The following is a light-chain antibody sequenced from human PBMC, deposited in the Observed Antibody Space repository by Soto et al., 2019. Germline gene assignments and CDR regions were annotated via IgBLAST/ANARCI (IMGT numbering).Light chain of an antibody. CDR1: QGISSY. J-gene: IGKJ2*01. CDR2: AAS. CDR3: QQLNSYPPT. Sequence: DIQLTQSPSFLSASVGDRVTITCRASQGISSYLAWYQQKPGKAPKLLIYAASTLQSGVPSRFSGRGSGTEFPLTISSLQPEDFATYYCQQLNSYPPTFGQGTKLEIK. V-gene: IGKV1-9*01.